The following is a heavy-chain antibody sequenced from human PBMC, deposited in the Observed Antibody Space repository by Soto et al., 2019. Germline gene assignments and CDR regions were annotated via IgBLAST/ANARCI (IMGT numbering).Heavy chain of an antibody. CDR1: GFTFSSYA. V-gene: IGHV3-23*01. D-gene: IGHD3-3*01. J-gene: IGHJ5*02. CDR3: AKGRESGESRFGVVIRTNWFDP. CDR2: ISGSGGST. Sequence: GGSLRLSCAASGFTFSSYAMSWVRQAPGKGLEWVSAISGSGGSTYYADSVKGRFTISRDNSKNTLYLQMNSLRAEDTAVYYCAKGRESGESRFGVVIRTNWFDPWGQGTLVTVSS.